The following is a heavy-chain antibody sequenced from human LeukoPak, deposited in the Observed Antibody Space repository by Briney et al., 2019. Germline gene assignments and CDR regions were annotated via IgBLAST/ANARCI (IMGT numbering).Heavy chain of an antibody. V-gene: IGHV4-34*01. CDR3: ARKSIVTAGRKPYDY. CDR1: GGSFSGYY. D-gene: IGHD6-13*01. Sequence: PSETLSLTCAVYGGSFSGYYWSWIRQPPGKGLEWIGEIDHSGRTNSNPSLKSRVTISVDMSKNQSSLRLSSVTAADTAVYYCARKSIVTAGRKPYDYWDQGTLVTVSP. J-gene: IGHJ4*02. CDR2: IDHSGRT.